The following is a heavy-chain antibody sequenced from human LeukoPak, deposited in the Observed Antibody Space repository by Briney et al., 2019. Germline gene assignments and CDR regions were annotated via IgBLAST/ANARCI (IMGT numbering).Heavy chain of an antibody. D-gene: IGHD3-16*01. CDR3: ARDMNTNFDY. Sequence: ASVKVSCKASGYSFTGYYLHWVRQPPGQGLEWMGWINPNSGGTNYAQSLHGRVTMTRDTSISTAYLELSRLRSDDTAMYFCARDMNTNFDYWGQGTLVTVSS. CDR1: GYSFTGYY. CDR2: INPNSGGT. V-gene: IGHV1-2*02. J-gene: IGHJ4*02.